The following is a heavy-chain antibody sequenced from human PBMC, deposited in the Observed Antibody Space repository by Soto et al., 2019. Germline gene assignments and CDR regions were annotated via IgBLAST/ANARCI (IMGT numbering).Heavy chain of an antibody. Sequence: GVSLRLSYAASGFTFSSYAMNWVRQAPGRGLEWVSTISYDGGNTYYPHSVKGRFTISRDNSENTLYLQMNSLRAEDAAVYYCAKGGIGWFDPWGQGTLVTVSS. D-gene: IGHD2-21*01. V-gene: IGHV3-23*01. CDR1: GFTFSSYA. J-gene: IGHJ5*02. CDR2: ISYDGGNT. CDR3: AKGGIGWFDP.